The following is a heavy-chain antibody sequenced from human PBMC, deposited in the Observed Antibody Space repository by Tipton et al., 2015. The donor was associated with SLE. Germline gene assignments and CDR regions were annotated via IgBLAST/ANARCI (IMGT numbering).Heavy chain of an antibody. CDR3: ARHDSGWFGWFDP. CDR1: GGSISSGSYY. Sequence: TLSLTCTVSGGSISSGSYYWSWIRQPAGKGLEWIGHIYTSGSTNYDPSLKSRVTISVDTSKNQFSLKLSSVTAADTAVYYCARHDSGWFGWFDPWGQGTLVTVSS. D-gene: IGHD6-19*01. CDR2: IYTSGST. V-gene: IGHV4-61*09. J-gene: IGHJ5*02.